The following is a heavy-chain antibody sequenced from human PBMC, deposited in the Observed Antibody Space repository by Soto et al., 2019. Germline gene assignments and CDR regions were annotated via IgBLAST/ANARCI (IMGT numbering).Heavy chain of an antibody. V-gene: IGHV3-30*18. D-gene: IGHD6-25*01. CDR1: GFTFSSSG. CDR3: ANSPSAPAGYFDY. CDR2: TSYDGSSG. J-gene: IGHJ4*02. Sequence: QVQLVESGGGVVQPGRSLRLSCAASGFTFSSSGMHWVRQAPGKGLERVAVTSYDGSSGYYADSVRGRFTISRDNSKNTLYLQMHSLRAEDVAITYCANSPSAPAGYFDYWGQGTLATVSS.